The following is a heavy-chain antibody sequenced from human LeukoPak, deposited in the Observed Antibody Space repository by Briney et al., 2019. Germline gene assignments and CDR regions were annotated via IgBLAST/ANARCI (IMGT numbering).Heavy chain of an antibody. CDR3: AKGGRYYYYYMDV. CDR2: ISGSGGST. V-gene: IGHV3-23*01. J-gene: IGHJ6*03. Sequence: GGSLRLSCAASGFTFSSYAMSWVRQAPGKGLEWVSAISGSGGSTYYADSVKGRFTISRDNSKNTLYLQMNSLRAEDTAIYYCAKGGRYYYYYMDVWGKGTTVTVSS. CDR1: GFTFSSYA.